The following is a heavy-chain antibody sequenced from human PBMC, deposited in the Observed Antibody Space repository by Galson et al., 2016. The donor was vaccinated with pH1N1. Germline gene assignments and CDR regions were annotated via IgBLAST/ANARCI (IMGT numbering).Heavy chain of an antibody. CDR1: GFTFDSHE. D-gene: IGHD3-9*01. CDR3: VRLVDDAVTGYPLHFDF. V-gene: IGHV3-48*03. J-gene: IGHJ4*02. CDR2: ISSGGNTM. Sequence: SLRLSCAVSGFTFDSHEMNWVRQAPGKGLEWVASISSGGNTMFYADSVKGRFIISRDNAKNSLYLQINSLRVEDTAVYYCVRLVDDAVTGYPLHFDFWGQGALVTVST.